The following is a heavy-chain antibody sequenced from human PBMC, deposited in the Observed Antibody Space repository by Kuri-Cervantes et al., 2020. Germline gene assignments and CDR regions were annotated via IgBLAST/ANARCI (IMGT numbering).Heavy chain of an antibody. J-gene: IGHJ4*02. D-gene: IGHD4-17*01. Sequence: GVSLRLSCAASGFTFSSYWMHWVRQAPGKGLDWVSRVHPDGTTTTYADSVRGRFTISRDNAKNTLFLQMNSLRAEDTAVYYCARDSNGDYDYWGQGTLVTVSS. V-gene: IGHV3-74*01. CDR2: VHPDGTTT. CDR1: GFTFSSYW. CDR3: ARDSNGDYDY.